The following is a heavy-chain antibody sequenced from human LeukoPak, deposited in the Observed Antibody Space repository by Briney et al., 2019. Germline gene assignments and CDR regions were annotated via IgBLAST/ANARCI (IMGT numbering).Heavy chain of an antibody. Sequence: GGSLRLSCAASGFTFSDYSMNWVRQSPGKGLEWVSSISSSSRYIFYEDSVKGRFTISRDNAKNSLYLQMNSLRAEDTAVYYCARVSGTYYSSAFDFWGQGTMVTVSS. CDR2: ISSSSRYI. V-gene: IGHV3-21*01. CDR3: ARVSGTYYSSAFDF. J-gene: IGHJ3*01. CDR1: GFTFSDYS. D-gene: IGHD1-26*01.